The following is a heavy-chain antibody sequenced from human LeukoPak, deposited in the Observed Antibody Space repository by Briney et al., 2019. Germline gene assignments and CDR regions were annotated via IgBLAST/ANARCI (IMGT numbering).Heavy chain of an antibody. Sequence: PGGSLRLSCAASGFTFSSYWMNWVRQAPGKGLEWVSSISSSSSYIYYADSVKGRFTISRDNAKNSLYLQMNSLRAEDTAVYYCARDRVAARPNWFDPWGQGTLVTVSS. CDR3: ARDRVAARPNWFDP. CDR1: GFTFSSYW. CDR2: ISSSSSYI. D-gene: IGHD6-6*01. J-gene: IGHJ5*02. V-gene: IGHV3-21*01.